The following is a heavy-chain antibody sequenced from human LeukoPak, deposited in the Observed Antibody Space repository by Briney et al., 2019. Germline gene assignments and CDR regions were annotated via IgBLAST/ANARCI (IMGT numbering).Heavy chain of an antibody. J-gene: IGHJ5*02. Sequence: SETLSLTCSVSGASIKSYHWSWIRQSAGKGLEWIGRIYTSGRVDHNPSLENRVSMSADMSRNELLLELDSVTAADTGVYYCAALHYFGHGATRTWGQGTLVTVSS. D-gene: IGHD2/OR15-2a*01. V-gene: IGHV4-4*07. CDR1: GASIKSYH. CDR3: AALHYFGHGATRT. CDR2: IYTSGRV.